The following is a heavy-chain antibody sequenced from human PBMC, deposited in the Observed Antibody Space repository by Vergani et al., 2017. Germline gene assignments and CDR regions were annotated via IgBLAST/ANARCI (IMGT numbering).Heavy chain of an antibody. CDR3: ARERNACYDFWSGYYTQYYFDY. J-gene: IGHJ4*02. Sequence: EVQLVESGGGVVRPRGSLRLSCAASGFTFDDYGMSWVRPAPGKGLEWVSGIKWNGGSTVYADSVKARFTISRDNAKNSLYLLMNSLRAEDTALYYCARERNACYDFWSGYYTQYYFDYWGQGTLVTVSS. D-gene: IGHD3-3*01. CDR1: GFTFDDYG. V-gene: IGHV3-20*04. CDR2: IKWNGGST.